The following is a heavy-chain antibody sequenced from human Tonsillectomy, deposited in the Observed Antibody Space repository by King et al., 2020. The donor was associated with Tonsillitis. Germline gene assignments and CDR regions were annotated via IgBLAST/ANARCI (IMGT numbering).Heavy chain of an antibody. CDR3: AKSWAGDYYYYMDV. CDR1: GFTVSSNY. Sequence: VQLVESGGGLIQPGGSLRLSCAASGFTVSSNYMTWVRQAPGKGLEWVSAISGSGATTYYADSVKGRFTISRDNSKNTLYLQMNGLRAEDTAIYYCAKSWAGDYYYYMDVWGKGTTVTVSS. J-gene: IGHJ6*03. D-gene: IGHD1-26*01. CDR2: ISGSGATT. V-gene: IGHV3-23*04.